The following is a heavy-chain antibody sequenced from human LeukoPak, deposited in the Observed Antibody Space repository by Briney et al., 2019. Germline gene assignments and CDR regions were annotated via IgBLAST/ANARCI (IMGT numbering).Heavy chain of an antibody. CDR3: ARGKIGYYYGDYDGY. J-gene: IGHJ4*02. CDR1: GFTFSSYW. Sequence: GGSLRLSCAASGFTFSSYWMSWVRQAPGKGLEWVANIKQDGSDKYYVDSVKGRFTISRDNAKNSLYLQMNSLRDEDTAVYYCARGKIGYYYGDYDGYWGQGTLVTVSS. CDR2: IKQDGSDK. D-gene: IGHD4-17*01. V-gene: IGHV3-7*02.